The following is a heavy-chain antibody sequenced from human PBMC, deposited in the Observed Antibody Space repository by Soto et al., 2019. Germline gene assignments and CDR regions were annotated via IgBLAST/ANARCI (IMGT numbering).Heavy chain of an antibody. D-gene: IGHD3-16*01. V-gene: IGHV1-69*01. CDR2: IIPIFGTA. CDR1: GGTFSSYA. J-gene: IGHJ6*04. CDR3: ARGLTGGVDPPPFGGGSGMAV. Sequence: QVQLVQSGAEVKKPGSSVKVSCKASGGTFSSYAISWVRQAPGQGLEWMGGIIPIFGTANYAQKFQGRVRFPAAESTSPAYMELSSRSSEDTAVYYGARGLTGGVDPPPFGGGSGMAVWGKGTPVPVSS.